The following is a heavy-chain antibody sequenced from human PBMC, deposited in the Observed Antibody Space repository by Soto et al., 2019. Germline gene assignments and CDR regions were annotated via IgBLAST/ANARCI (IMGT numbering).Heavy chain of an antibody. D-gene: IGHD1-26*01. CDR3: ARSGEHPLDY. J-gene: IGHJ4*02. CDR2: MNPNSGNT. Sequence: ASVKVSCKASGYTFTSYDINWVRQATGQGLEWMGWMNPNSGNTGYAQKFQGRVVLTTDTSTSTAYMEVTSLRSDDTAVYYCARSGEHPLDYWGQGTPVTVSS. CDR1: GYTFTSYD. V-gene: IGHV1-8*01.